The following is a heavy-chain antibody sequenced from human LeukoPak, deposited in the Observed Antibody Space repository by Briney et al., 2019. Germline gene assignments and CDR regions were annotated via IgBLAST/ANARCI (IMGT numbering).Heavy chain of an antibody. CDR2: IKQDGSEK. D-gene: IGHD3-10*01. Sequence: PGGSLRLSCAASGFTFSSYWMSWVRQAPGKGLEWVANIKQDGSEKYYVDSVKGRLTISRDNAKNSLYLQMNSLRAKDTAVYYCARGHVLLWFGGEYYFDYWGQGTLVTVSS. CDR3: ARGHVLLWFGGEYYFDY. CDR1: GFTFSSYW. J-gene: IGHJ4*02. V-gene: IGHV3-7*03.